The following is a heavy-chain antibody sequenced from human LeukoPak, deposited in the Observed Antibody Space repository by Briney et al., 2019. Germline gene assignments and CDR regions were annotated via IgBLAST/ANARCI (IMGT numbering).Heavy chain of an antibody. V-gene: IGHV3-66*01. CDR2: IYTTGGK. CDR1: EFTVSTNY. CDR3: ARGSDGWFAFDY. J-gene: IGHJ4*02. D-gene: IGHD6-19*01. Sequence: GGSLRLSCAASEFTVSTNYMSWVRQAPGKGLEWVSIIYTTGGKYYADSVKGRFAISRDNSKHTLYLQMNSLRGEDTAVYYCARGSDGWFAFDYWGQGILVTVSS.